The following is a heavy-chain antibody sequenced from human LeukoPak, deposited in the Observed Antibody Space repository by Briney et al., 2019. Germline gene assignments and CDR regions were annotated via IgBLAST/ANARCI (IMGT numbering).Heavy chain of an antibody. CDR2: IYYSGTT. V-gene: IGHV4-59*12. CDR1: GGTISSYY. D-gene: IGHD1-26*01. Sequence: PSETLSLTCTVSGGTISSYYWTWIRQPPGKGLEWIGHIYYSGTTNYDPSLKSRVTISIDTSKNQFPLKLTSVTPEDTAVYYCARDIGGSYYSVRWFDPWGQGTLVTVSS. J-gene: IGHJ5*02. CDR3: ARDIGGSYYSVRWFDP.